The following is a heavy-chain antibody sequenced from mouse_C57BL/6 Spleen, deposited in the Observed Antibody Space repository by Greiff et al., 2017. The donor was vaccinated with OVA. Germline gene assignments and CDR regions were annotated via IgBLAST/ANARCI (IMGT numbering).Heavy chain of an antibody. CDR2: IHPNSGST. D-gene: IGHD1-1*01. Sequence: QVQLQQPGAELVKPGASVKLSCKASGYTFTSYWMHWVKQRPGQGLEWIGMIHPNSGSTNYNEKFKSKATLTVDKSYSTAYMQLRSLTSEDSAVYYCARCYYGDYFDYWGQGTTLTVSS. CDR3: ARCYYGDYFDY. V-gene: IGHV1-64*01. CDR1: GYTFTSYW. J-gene: IGHJ2*01.